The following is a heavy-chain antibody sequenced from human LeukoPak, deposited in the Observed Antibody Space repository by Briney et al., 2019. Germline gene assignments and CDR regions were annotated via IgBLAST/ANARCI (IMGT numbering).Heavy chain of an antibody. CDR1: GGSISSYY. D-gene: IGHD1-1*01. Sequence: PSETLSLTCTVSGGSISSYYWSWIRQPPGKGLEWIGYIYYSGSTNYNPSLKSRVTISVDTSKKQFSLKLSSVTAADTAVYYCARGGWPHGNEGPIDYWGQGTLVTVSS. J-gene: IGHJ4*02. V-gene: IGHV4-59*01. CDR3: ARGGWPHGNEGPIDY. CDR2: IYYSGST.